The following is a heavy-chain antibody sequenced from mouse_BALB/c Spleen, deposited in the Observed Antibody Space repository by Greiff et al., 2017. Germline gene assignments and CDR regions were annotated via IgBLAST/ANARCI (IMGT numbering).Heavy chain of an antibody. CDR3: ARSGDYDGDYAMDY. Sequence: VQLQQSGPGLVKPSQSLSLTCTVTGYSITSDYAWNWIRQFPGNKLEWMGYISYSGSTSYNPSLKSRISITRDTSKNQFFLQLNSVTTEDTATYYCARSGDYDGDYAMDYWGQGTSVTVSS. D-gene: IGHD2-4*01. CDR1: GYSITSDYA. J-gene: IGHJ4*01. V-gene: IGHV3-2*02. CDR2: ISYSGST.